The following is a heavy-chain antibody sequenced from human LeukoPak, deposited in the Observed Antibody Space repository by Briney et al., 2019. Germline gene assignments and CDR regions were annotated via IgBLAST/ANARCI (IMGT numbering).Heavy chain of an antibody. J-gene: IGHJ6*02. CDR2: INHSGST. Sequence: SETLSLTCAVYGGSFSGYYWSWIRQPPGKGLEWIGEINHSGSTNYNPSLKSRVTISVDTSKNQFSLKLSSVTAADTAVYYCARGRYYDFWSGYNYYYYSMDVWGQGTTVTVSS. D-gene: IGHD3-3*01. V-gene: IGHV4-34*01. CDR3: ARGRYYDFWSGYNYYYYSMDV. CDR1: GGSFSGYY.